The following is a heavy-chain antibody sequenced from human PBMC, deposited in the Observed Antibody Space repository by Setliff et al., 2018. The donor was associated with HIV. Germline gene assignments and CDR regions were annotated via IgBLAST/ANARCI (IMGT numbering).Heavy chain of an antibody. D-gene: IGHD3-10*01. J-gene: IGHJ4*02. CDR3: ARDPRRRVLIWLGELLSYFDY. CDR1: GGSFSGYY. CDR2: INHRGTT. Sequence: SETLSLTCGVYGGSFSGYYWTWIRQPPGKGLEWIGEINHRGTTNSNPSLKRRVTISVDTSKSQFSLRLSSVTAADTAVYYCARDPRRRVLIWLGELLSYFDYWGQGTLVTVSS. V-gene: IGHV4-34*01.